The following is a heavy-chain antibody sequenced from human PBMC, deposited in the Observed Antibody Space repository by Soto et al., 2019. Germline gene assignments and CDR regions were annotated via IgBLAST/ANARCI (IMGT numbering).Heavy chain of an antibody. CDR1: GGSIGGGGCY. D-gene: IGHD5-18*01. CDR2: IYYSGST. V-gene: IGHV4-31*03. CDR3: ARGKPSGYRLGPRNFFYYGLDV. Sequence: SETLSLTCTVSGGSIGGGGCYWSWIRQHPGKGLEWILYIYYSGSTYYNPSLKSRVTISVDTSKNQFSLKVASVTAADTAVYFCARGKPSGYRLGPRNFFYYGLDVWGPGTTVTVSS. J-gene: IGHJ6*02.